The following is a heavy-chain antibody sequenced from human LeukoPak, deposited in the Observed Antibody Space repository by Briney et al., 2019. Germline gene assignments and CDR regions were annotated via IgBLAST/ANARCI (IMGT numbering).Heavy chain of an antibody. CDR2: ISSSGGST. D-gene: IGHD3-3*01. CDR1: GFTFSSYA. J-gene: IGHJ4*02. V-gene: IGHV3-23*01. Sequence: GGSLRLSCAASGFTFSSYAMSWVRQAPGKGLEWVSAISSSGGSTYYADSVKGRFTISRDNSKNTLYLQMNSLRAEDTAVYYCAKGTIFGVVTLSYFDYWGQGTLVTVSS. CDR3: AKGTIFGVVTLSYFDY.